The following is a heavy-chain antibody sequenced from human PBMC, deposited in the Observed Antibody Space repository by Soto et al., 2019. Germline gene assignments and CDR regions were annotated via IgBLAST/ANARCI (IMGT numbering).Heavy chain of an antibody. V-gene: IGHV1-18*01. CDR2: ISAYNGNT. D-gene: IGHD6-13*01. Sequence: ASVKVSCKASGYTFTSYGISWVRQAPGQGLEWMGWISAYNGNTNYAQKLQGRVTMTTDTSTSTAYMELRSLRSDDTAVYYCARDWGHSSSYSWEDAFDIWGQGTMVTVSS. J-gene: IGHJ3*02. CDR1: GYTFTSYG. CDR3: ARDWGHSSSYSWEDAFDI.